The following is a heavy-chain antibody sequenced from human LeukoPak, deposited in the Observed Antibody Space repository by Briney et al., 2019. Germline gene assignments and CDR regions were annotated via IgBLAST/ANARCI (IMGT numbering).Heavy chain of an antibody. CDR1: GYTFTSYG. J-gene: IGHJ4*02. Sequence: ASVKVSCKASGYTFTSYGFSWVRQAPGQGLEWKGWISAYNGNTNYAQKLQGRITMTTDTSTSTAYMELRSLRSDDTAVYYCASSKNYYDSRGLDYWGQGTLVTVSS. CDR2: ISAYNGNT. CDR3: ASSKNYYDSRGLDY. D-gene: IGHD3-22*01. V-gene: IGHV1-18*01.